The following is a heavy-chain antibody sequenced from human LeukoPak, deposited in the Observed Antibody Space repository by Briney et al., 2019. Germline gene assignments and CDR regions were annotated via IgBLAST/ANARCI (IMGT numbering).Heavy chain of an antibody. CDR1: GGSFSGYY. D-gene: IGHD3-22*01. CDR3: ARDKPYDSSGYSWAFDI. J-gene: IGHJ3*02. CDR2: IYYSGST. V-gene: IGHV4-59*01. Sequence: SETLSLTCAVYGGSFSGYYWSWIRQPPGKGLEWIGYIYYSGSTNYNPSLKSRVTISVDTSENQFSLKLSSVTAADTAVYYCARDKPYDSSGYSWAFDIWGQGTMVTVSS.